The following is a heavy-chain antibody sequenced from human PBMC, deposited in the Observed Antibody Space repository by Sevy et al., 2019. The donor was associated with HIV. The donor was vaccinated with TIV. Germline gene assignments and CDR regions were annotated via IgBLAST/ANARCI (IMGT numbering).Heavy chain of an antibody. CDR1: GFSFSSYW. V-gene: IGHV3-7*01. CDR3: VRAIGAAGSY. J-gene: IGHJ4*02. D-gene: IGHD6-13*01. CDR2: IKEDGSML. Sequence: GGSLRLSCEASGFSFSSYWMSWVRQAPGKGLEWVANIKEDGSMLYYVDSVKGRFNISRDNAKNSVYLQMTSLRAEDAALYYCVRAIGAAGSYWGQGTLVTVSS.